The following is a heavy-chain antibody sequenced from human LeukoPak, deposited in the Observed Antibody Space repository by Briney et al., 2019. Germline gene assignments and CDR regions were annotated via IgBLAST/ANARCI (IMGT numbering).Heavy chain of an antibody. V-gene: IGHV1-46*01. D-gene: IGHD5-24*01. CDR3: ARIRDGYNDAYDL. CDR2: INPDGGNT. CDR1: GSTFTNSY. Sequence: ASVKVSCKASGSTFTNSYIHWVRQATGQLLEWMGLINPDGGNTNYAQNFQGRVTLTRDTSTSTVYMELSSLRSEDRAIYYCARIRDGYNDAYDLWGQGTVVTVPS. J-gene: IGHJ3*01.